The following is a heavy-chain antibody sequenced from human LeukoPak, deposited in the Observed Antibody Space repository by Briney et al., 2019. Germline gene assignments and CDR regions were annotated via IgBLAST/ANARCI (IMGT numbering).Heavy chain of an antibody. Sequence: SETLSLTCTVSGGSISSYYWGWIRQPAGKGLEWIGRIYTSGSTNYNPSLKSRVTMSVDTSKNQFSLKLSSVTAADTAVYYCARDRGSSWYDAFDIWGQGTMVTVSS. D-gene: IGHD6-13*01. J-gene: IGHJ3*02. CDR3: ARDRGSSWYDAFDI. CDR1: GGSISSYY. V-gene: IGHV4-4*07. CDR2: IYTSGST.